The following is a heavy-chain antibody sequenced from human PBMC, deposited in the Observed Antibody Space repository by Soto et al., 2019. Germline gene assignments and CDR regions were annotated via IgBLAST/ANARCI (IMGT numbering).Heavy chain of an antibody. D-gene: IGHD3-10*01. J-gene: IGHJ5*02. CDR3: ARHNDVYYGSGDWFDP. CDR2: FYYTGSI. Sequence: PSETLSLTCTVSGGSVSSGNYYWSWIRQPPGEGLEWIGYFYYTGSINYNPSLKSRVTISVDTSKYQFSLKLSFVTAADTAVFYCARHNDVYYGSGDWFDPWGQGTLVTVSS. CDR1: GGSVSSGNYY. V-gene: IGHV4-61*01.